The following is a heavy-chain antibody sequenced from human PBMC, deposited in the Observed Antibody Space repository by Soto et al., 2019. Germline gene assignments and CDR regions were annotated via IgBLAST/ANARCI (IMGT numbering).Heavy chain of an antibody. CDR3: ARVPYSSGWYFASNV. D-gene: IGHD6-19*01. J-gene: IGHJ3*01. CDR2: ISGYNGDT. CDR1: GYTFSNFG. Sequence: GASVKVSCKASGYTFSNFGIAWMRQAPGQGLEWMGWISGYNGDTSYAQKFQGRVTMTTDRSTGTGYMELRSLRSDDTAVYYCARVPYSSGWYFASNVWGHGTMVTASS. V-gene: IGHV1-18*01.